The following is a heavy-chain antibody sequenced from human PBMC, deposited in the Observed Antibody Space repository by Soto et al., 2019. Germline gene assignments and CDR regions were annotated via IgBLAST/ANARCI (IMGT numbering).Heavy chain of an antibody. CDR2: SRNKANSYST. CDR3: IKSGVGTALLDY. J-gene: IGHJ4*02. V-gene: IGHV3-72*01. D-gene: IGHD3-3*01. CDR1: GLTFSDHY. Sequence: EVQLVESGGGLVQPGGSLRLSCAVSGLTFSDHYMDWVRQAPGKGLEWVGRSRNKANSYSTEYAASVKGRFTISRDDSKKSVYLQMDSLTTEDTAVYYCIKSGVGTALLDYWGQGTLVAVSS.